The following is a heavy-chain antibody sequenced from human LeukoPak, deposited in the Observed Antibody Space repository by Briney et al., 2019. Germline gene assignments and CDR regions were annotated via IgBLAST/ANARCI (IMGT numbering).Heavy chain of an antibody. J-gene: IGHJ4*02. CDR2: INPNSGGT. CDR1: GYTFTAYY. Sequence: ASVKVSCKASGYTFTAYYLHWVRQAPGQGLEWMGRINPNSGGTNYAQKFQGRVIMTRDTSISTAYMELSRLRSDDTAVYYCARGGYSGSYYRFDYWGQGTLVTVSS. V-gene: IGHV1-2*06. CDR3: ARGGYSGSYYRFDY. D-gene: IGHD1-26*01.